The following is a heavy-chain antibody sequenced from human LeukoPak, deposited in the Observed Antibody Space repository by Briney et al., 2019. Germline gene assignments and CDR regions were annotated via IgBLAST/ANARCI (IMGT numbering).Heavy chain of an antibody. Sequence: GGPLRLSCAASGFTFSSYSMNWVRQAPGKGLEWVSYISSSSSTIYYADSVKGRFTISRDNAKNSLYLQMNSLRDEDTAVYYCARDLSYYYYYYYMDVWGKGTTVTVSS. CDR1: GFTFSSYS. V-gene: IGHV3-48*02. CDR2: ISSSSSTI. CDR3: ARDLSYYYYYYYMDV. D-gene: IGHD2/OR15-2a*01. J-gene: IGHJ6*03.